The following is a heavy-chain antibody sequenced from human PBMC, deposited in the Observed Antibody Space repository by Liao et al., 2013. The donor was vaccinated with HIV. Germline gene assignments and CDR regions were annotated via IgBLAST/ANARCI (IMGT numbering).Heavy chain of an antibody. V-gene: IGHV4-4*07. J-gene: IGHJ6*03. CDR3: ARDFPPPGSYHYYYYIDV. CDR2: IDSSGST. D-gene: IGHD3-10*01. Sequence: QVQLQESGPRLVKPSETLSLSCSVSGASIRDYYWSWIRQAAGKALQWIGRIDSSGSTTYNTSLKSRVSMSVDRSKNQFSLKLSSVTAADTAVYYCARDFPPPGSYHYYYYIDVW. CDR1: GASIRDYY.